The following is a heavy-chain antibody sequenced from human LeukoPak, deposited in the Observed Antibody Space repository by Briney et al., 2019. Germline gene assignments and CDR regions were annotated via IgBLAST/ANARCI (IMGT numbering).Heavy chain of an antibody. V-gene: IGHV3-23*01. CDR1: GFPFSIYG. CDR3: AREGPGSSLLDY. Sequence: GGTLRLSCAGSGFPFSIYGMNWVRQAPGKGLEWVSGISPGGGPTYYADSVKGRFTISRDDSKNTLYLQMNNLRAEDTAVYYCAREGPGSSLLDYWGQGTLVTVSS. J-gene: IGHJ4*02. D-gene: IGHD6-6*01. CDR2: ISPGGGPT.